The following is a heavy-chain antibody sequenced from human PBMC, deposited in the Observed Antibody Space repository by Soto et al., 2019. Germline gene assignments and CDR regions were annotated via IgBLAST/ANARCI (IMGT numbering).Heavy chain of an antibody. Sequence: GESLKISCRGSGYDFNANWFGWVRQLPGRGLEWVGIMYPGDSDTRYNPSLQGHVTLSVDVTVSTAFLQWRSLETSDTGMYFCARLPRDCNKTSCYYADHWGQGTQVTVS. V-gene: IGHV5-51*01. D-gene: IGHD3-3*01. CDR2: MYPGDSDT. CDR1: GYDFNANW. CDR3: ARLPRDCNKTSCYYADH. J-gene: IGHJ4*02.